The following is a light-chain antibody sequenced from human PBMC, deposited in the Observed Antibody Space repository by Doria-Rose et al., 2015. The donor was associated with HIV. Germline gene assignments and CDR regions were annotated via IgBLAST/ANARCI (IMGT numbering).Light chain of an antibody. J-gene: IGKJ1*01. CDR3: HQYGTSWT. CDR2: DGS. V-gene: IGKV3-20*01. Sequence: EIVLTQSPGTLSLSPGARATLYCRASQSFSSTYLAWYQQQPGQAHSLLIYDGSTRATGIPDRFSASGSGTDFTLTINRLEPEDFALYYCHQYGTSWTFGQGTKVEI. CDR1: QSFSSTY.